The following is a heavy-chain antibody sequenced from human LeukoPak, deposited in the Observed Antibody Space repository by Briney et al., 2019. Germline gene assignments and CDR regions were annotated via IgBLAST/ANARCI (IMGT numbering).Heavy chain of an antibody. D-gene: IGHD2/OR15-2a*01. CDR3: ARELKVGNTGYYFDY. Sequence: SETLSLTCTVSGASISSYYWSWIRQPPGKGLEWIGYMYYSGSTNYNPSLKSRVTISVDTSKNQFSLKLNSVTAADPAVYFCARELKVGNTGYYFDYWGQGTLVTVSS. CDR2: MYYSGST. CDR1: GASISSYY. V-gene: IGHV4-59*01. J-gene: IGHJ4*02.